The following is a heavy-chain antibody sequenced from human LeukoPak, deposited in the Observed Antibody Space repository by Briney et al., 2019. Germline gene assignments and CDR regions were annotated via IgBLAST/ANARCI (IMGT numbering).Heavy chain of an antibody. D-gene: IGHD1-26*01. CDR3: ARRRYSGSSQHFDY. CDR1: GFTFSSYA. V-gene: IGHV3-20*04. CDR2: INWNGGST. J-gene: IGHJ4*02. Sequence: GGSLRLSCAASGFTFSSYAMSWCRQAPGKGLEWGSGINWNGGSTGYADSVKGRFTISRDNAKNSLYLQMNSLRAEDTAVYYCARRRYSGSSQHFDYWGQGTLVTVSS.